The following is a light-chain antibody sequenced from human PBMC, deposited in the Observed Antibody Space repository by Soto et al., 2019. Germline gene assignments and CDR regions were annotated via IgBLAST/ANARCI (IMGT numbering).Light chain of an antibody. CDR2: LNSDGSH. J-gene: IGLJ2*01. CDR3: QTWGTGIQVV. V-gene: IGLV4-69*01. CDR1: SGHSRYA. Sequence: QLVLTQSPSASASLGASVKLTCTLSSGHSRYAIAWHQQQPEKGPRFLMKLNSDGSHSKGDDIPDRFSGSSSGAERYLTISSLQSEDEADYYCQTWGTGIQVVFGGGTKLTVL.